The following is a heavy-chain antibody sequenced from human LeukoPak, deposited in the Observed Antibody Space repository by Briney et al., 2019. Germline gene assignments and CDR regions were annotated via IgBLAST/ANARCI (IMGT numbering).Heavy chain of an antibody. Sequence: GGSLRLSCAASGFTFSSYAMSWVRQAPGKGLEWVSAISGSGGSTYYADSVKGRFTISRDNSKNTLYLQMNSLRAEDTAVYYCARGAEYYYDSSGYLPPVLRSYYFDYWGQGTLVTVSS. CDR3: ARGAEYYYDSSGYLPPVLRSYYFDY. V-gene: IGHV3-23*01. CDR2: ISGSGGST. D-gene: IGHD3-22*01. CDR1: GFTFSSYA. J-gene: IGHJ4*02.